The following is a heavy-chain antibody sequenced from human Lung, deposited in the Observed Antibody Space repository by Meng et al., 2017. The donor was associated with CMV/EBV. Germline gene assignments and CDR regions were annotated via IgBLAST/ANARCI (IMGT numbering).Heavy chain of an antibody. J-gene: IGHJ4*02. D-gene: IGHD6-19*01. Sequence: QLQLVQSGAEVKKSWASVRVSCKASGYTFTHHGISWIRQAPGQGLEWMGWISCYNGDTNYAQKLQGRVTMTTDTSTNTAYMDLRGLRSDDTAVYYCARDPSNTSGRYAYFDYWGQGTLVTVSS. CDR2: ISCYNGDT. CDR1: GYTFTHHG. V-gene: IGHV1-18*01. CDR3: ARDPSNTSGRYAYFDY.